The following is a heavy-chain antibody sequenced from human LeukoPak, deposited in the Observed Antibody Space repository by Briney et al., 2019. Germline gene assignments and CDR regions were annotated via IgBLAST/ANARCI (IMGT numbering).Heavy chain of an antibody. D-gene: IGHD3-3*01. J-gene: IGHJ4*02. CDR1: GGSISSSSYY. CDR2: IYYSGST. V-gene: IGHV4-39*01. CDR3: ARHRSYYDFWSGQSFDY. Sequence: SETLSLTCTVSGGSISSSSYYWGWIRQPPGKGLEWIGSIYYSGSTYYNPSLKGRVTISVDTSKNQFSLKLSSVTAADTAVYYCARHRSYYDFWSGQSFDYWGQGTLVTVSS.